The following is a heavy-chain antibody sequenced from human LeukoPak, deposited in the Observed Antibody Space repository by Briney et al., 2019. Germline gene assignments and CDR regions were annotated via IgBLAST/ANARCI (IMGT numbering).Heavy chain of an antibody. CDR2: ISGSGGST. Sequence: GGSLRLSCAASGFTFSSYAMSWVRQAPGKGLEWVSAISGSGGSTYYADSVKGRFTISRDNSKNTLYLQMNSLRAEDTAVYYCATDLDIVVVPAAIRPPYYYYYGMDVWGQGTTVTVSS. V-gene: IGHV3-23*01. CDR1: GFTFSSYA. CDR3: ATDLDIVVVPAAIRPPYYYYYGMDV. J-gene: IGHJ6*02. D-gene: IGHD2-2*02.